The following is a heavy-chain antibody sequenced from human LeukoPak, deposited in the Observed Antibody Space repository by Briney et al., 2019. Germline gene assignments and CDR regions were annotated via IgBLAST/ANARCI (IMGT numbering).Heavy chain of an antibody. CDR2: IIPIFGTE. D-gene: IGHD3-16*01. CDR1: GGTFSSYA. CDR3: AIEGATIDAFDI. Sequence: GASVKVSCKASGGTFSSYAISWVRQAPGQGVEWMGGIIPIFGTENYAQKFQGRVTITTDESTSTAYMELSSLRSEDTAVYYCAIEGATIDAFDIWGQGTMVTVSS. V-gene: IGHV1-69*05. J-gene: IGHJ3*02.